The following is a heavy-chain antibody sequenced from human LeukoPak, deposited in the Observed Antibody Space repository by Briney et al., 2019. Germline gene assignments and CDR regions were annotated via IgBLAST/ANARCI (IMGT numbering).Heavy chain of an antibody. CDR2: ISSSSSYI. CDR3: ARISYGSGSSRLDY. Sequence: GGSLRLSCAASGFTFSGYAMNWVRQAPGKGLEWVSSISSSSSYIYYADSVKGRFTISRDNAKNSLYLQMNSLRAEDTAVYYCARISYGSGSSRLDYWGQGTLVTVSS. D-gene: IGHD3-10*01. J-gene: IGHJ4*02. CDR1: GFTFSGYA. V-gene: IGHV3-21*01.